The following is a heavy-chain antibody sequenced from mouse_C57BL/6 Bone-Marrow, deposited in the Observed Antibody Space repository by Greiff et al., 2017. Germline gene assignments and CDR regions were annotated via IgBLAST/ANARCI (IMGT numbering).Heavy chain of an antibody. CDR1: GFTFSSYG. J-gene: IGHJ3*01. V-gene: IGHV5-6*01. D-gene: IGHD2-2*01. CDR2: ISSGGSYT. CDR3: ARHGSSRIPFAY. Sequence: EVHLVESGGDLVKPGGSLKLSCAASGFTFSSYGMSWVRQTPDKRLEWVATISSGGSYTYYPDSVKGRFPISRDNAKNTLYLQMSSLKSEDTAMYYCARHGSSRIPFAYWGQGTLVTVSA.